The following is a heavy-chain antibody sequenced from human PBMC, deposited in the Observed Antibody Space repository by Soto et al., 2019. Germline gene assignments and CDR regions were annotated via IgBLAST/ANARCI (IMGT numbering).Heavy chain of an antibody. CDR2: MNPNSGNT. J-gene: IGHJ5*02. D-gene: IGHD3-3*01. CDR3: ARGPRFGVVIILSKNNWFDP. V-gene: IGHV1-8*01. Sequence: ASVKVSCKASGYTFTSYDINWVRQATGQGLEWMGWMNPNSGNTGYAQKIQGRVTMTRNTSISTAYMELSSLRSEDTAVYYCARGPRFGVVIILSKNNWFDPWGQGTLVTVSS. CDR1: GYTFTSYD.